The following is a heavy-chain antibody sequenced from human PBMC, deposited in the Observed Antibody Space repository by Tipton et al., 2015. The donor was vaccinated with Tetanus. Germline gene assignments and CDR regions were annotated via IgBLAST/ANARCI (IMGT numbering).Heavy chain of an antibody. CDR2: MYHSGQA. J-gene: IGHJ4*02. CDR3: ARGRNWGTDY. V-gene: IGHV4-30-4*01. Sequence: LRLSCSVSGGSISSTDYYWSWIRQPPGKGLEWIGYMYHSGQAYYNSSLKSRVVILVDTSKNQFSLKLSSVTAADTAVYYCARGRNWGTDYWGQGILVTVSS. CDR1: GGSISSTDYY. D-gene: IGHD7-27*01.